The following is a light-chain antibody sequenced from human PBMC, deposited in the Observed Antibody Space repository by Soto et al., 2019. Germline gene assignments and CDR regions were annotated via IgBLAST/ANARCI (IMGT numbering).Light chain of an antibody. V-gene: IGLV2-14*03. CDR3: SSYTSISTVV. J-gene: IGLJ2*01. CDR2: DVS. CDR1: SSDVGGYNY. Sequence: QSVLTQPASVSGSPGQSITISCTGTSSDVGGYNYVSWYKQHSGKAPKLMIYDVSYRPSGVSNRFSGFKSGNTASLTISGLQAEDEADYFCSSYTSISTVVFGGGTKLTVL.